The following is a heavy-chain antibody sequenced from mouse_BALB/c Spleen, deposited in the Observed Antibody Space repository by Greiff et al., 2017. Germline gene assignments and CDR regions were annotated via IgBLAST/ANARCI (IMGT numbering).Heavy chain of an antibody. CDR3: ARPYYRYDGRYAMDY. CDR1: GFTFSSYT. D-gene: IGHD2-14*01. J-gene: IGHJ4*01. V-gene: IGHV5-12-2*01. CDR2: ISNGGGST. Sequence: EVKLMESGGGLVQPGGSLKLSCAASGFTFSSYTMSWVRQTPEKRLEWVAYISNGGGSTYYPDTVKGRFTISRDNAKNTLYLQMSSLKSEDTAMYYCARPYYRYDGRYAMDYWGQGTSVTVSS.